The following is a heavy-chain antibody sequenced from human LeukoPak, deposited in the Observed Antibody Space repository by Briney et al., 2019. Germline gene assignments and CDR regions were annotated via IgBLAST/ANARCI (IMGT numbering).Heavy chain of an antibody. CDR2: FDPEDGET. CDR1: GYTLTQLS. D-gene: IGHD6-13*01. CDR3: ATDLGIAAAGTPGY. J-gene: IGHJ4*02. Sequence: ASVKVSCKLSGYTLTQLSMHWVRQAPGKGLEWMGGFDPEDGETIYAQKFQGRLTMTEDTSTDTAYMELSSLRSEYTAVYYCATDLGIAAAGTPGYWGQGTLVTVSS. V-gene: IGHV1-24*01.